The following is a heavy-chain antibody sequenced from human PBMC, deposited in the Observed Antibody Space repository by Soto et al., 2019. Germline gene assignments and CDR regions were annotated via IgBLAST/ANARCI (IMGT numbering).Heavy chain of an antibody. CDR3: TRHYDILTGYYIPYYFDY. CDR1: GVSFSSYY. J-gene: IGHJ4*02. CDR2: IHYSGST. D-gene: IGHD3-9*01. Sequence: SETLSLTCTVSGVSFSSYYWSWIRQPPGKGLEWIGYIHYSGSTSYNPSLKSRVAISVDTSKNQFSLKLSSVTAADTAVYYCTRHYDILTGYYIPYYFDYWGQGTLVTVS. V-gene: IGHV4-59*08.